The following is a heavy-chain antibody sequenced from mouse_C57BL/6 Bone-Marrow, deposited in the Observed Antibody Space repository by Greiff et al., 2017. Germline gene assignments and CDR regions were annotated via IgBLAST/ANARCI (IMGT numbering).Heavy chain of an antibody. CDR1: GFNIKDYY. D-gene: IGHD2-1*01. Sequence: EVQLQQSGAELVRPGASVKLSCTASGFNIKDYYMHWVKQRPEQGLEWIGRIDPEDGDTEYAPKFQGKATMTSDTSSNTAYLQLSSLTSEDTAVYYCTDGNYSYFDFWGTGTTVTVSS. J-gene: IGHJ1*03. CDR3: TDGNYSYFDF. CDR2: IDPEDGDT. V-gene: IGHV14-1*01.